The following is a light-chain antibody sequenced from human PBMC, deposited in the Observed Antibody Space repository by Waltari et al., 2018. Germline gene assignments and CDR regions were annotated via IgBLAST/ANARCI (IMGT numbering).Light chain of an antibody. J-gene: IGKJ2*01. V-gene: IGKV1-33*01. CDR2: DAS. Sequence: DIQMTQSPSSLSASVGDRVTITCQVSPDISKHLNWYQQKPGKAPNLLIYDASNLETGVPSRFSGSGSGTLFTFTISSLQPEDIATYYCQQHDRQPYTFGQGTELESK. CDR3: QQHDRQPYT. CDR1: PDISKH.